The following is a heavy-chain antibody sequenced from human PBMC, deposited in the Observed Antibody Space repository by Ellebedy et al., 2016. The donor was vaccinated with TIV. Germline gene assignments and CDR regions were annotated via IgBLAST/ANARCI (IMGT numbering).Heavy chain of an antibody. Sequence: AASVKVSCKASGYTFTSYGISWVRQAPGQGLEWMGWISAYNGNTNYAQKLQGRVTMTTDTSTSTAYMELRSLRSDDTAVHYCAVGVYYDSSGSNAFDIWGQGTMVTVSS. CDR3: AVGVYYDSSGSNAFDI. V-gene: IGHV1-18*01. D-gene: IGHD3-22*01. CDR1: GYTFTSYG. J-gene: IGHJ3*02. CDR2: ISAYNGNT.